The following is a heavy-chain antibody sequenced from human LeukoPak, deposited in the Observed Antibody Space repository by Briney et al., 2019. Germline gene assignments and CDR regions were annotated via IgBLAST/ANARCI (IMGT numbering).Heavy chain of an antibody. Sequence: GVSVKVSCKASGYTFTSYAMHWVRQAPGQRLEWMGWINAGNGNTKYSQNFQGRVTFISNTSATTAFMELSSLRSEDAAVYYCARDSGSGNNDYWGQGTLVTVSS. V-gene: IGHV1-3*01. CDR3: ARDSGSGNNDY. J-gene: IGHJ4*02. CDR1: GYTFTSYA. D-gene: IGHD1-26*01. CDR2: INAGNGNT.